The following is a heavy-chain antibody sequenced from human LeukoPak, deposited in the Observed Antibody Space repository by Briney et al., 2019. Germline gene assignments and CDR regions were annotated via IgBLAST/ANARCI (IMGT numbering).Heavy chain of an antibody. CDR3: AKDLSPTVVTPFDY. J-gene: IGHJ4*02. V-gene: IGHV3-30*02. Sequence: PGGSLRLSCAASGLTFSSYGIHWVRQAPGKGLEWVAFIRYDGSNKYYADSVKGRFTISRDNSKNTLYLQMNSLRAEDTAVYYCAKDLSPTVVTPFDYWGQGTLVTVSS. CDR2: IRYDGSNK. D-gene: IGHD4-23*01. CDR1: GLTFSSYG.